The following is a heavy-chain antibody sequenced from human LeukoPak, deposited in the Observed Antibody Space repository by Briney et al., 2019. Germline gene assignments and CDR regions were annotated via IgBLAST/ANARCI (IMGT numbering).Heavy chain of an antibody. J-gene: IGHJ6*03. V-gene: IGHV4-61*02. CDR3: ARDRSREPGRATYYYYMDV. D-gene: IGHD1-26*01. Sequence: SETLSLTCTVSGDSISSGDYYWSWIRQPAGKGLEWIGRISSSGSTNYNPSLKSRVTISVDTSKNQFSLKLSSVTAADTAMYYCARDRSREPGRATYYYYMDVWGKGTTVTISS. CDR2: ISSSGST. CDR1: GDSISSGDYY.